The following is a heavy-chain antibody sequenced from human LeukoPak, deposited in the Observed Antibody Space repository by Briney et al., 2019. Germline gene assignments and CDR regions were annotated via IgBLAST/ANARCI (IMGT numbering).Heavy chain of an antibody. D-gene: IGHD4-17*01. V-gene: IGHV3-30*02. J-gene: IGHJ6*03. CDR1: GFTFSTYG. Sequence: GGSLRLSCAASGFTFSTYGMHWVRQAPGKGLEWVAFIRYDGNNKYYVDSVKGRFTISRDNSKNTLYLQMNSLRGEDTAVYYCAKDKNDHGDYNYMDVWGNGTTVIVSS. CDR3: AKDKNDHGDYNYMDV. CDR2: IRYDGNNK.